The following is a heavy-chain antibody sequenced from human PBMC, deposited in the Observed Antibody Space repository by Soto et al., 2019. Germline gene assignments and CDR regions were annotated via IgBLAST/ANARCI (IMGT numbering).Heavy chain of an antibody. CDR3: ARGHYVDTAMATAGMDV. Sequence: QVQLQQGGAGLLKPSEPLSLTCAVYGGSFSGYYWSWIRQPPGKGLEWIGEINHSGSTNYNPSLKSRVTISVDTSKNQFALKLSSVTAAETAVYYCARGHYVDTAMATAGMDVWGQGTTVTVSS. CDR1: GGSFSGYY. V-gene: IGHV4-34*01. D-gene: IGHD5-18*01. CDR2: INHSGST. J-gene: IGHJ6*02.